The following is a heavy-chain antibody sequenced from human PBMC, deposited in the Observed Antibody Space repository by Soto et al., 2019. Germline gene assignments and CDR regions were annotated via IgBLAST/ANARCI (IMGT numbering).Heavy chain of an antibody. V-gene: IGHV4-34*01. D-gene: IGHD6-13*01. CDR1: GGSFSGYY. Sequence: SETLSLTCAVYGGSFSGYYWSWIRQPPGKGLEWIGEINHSGSTNYNPSLKSRVTISLDTSKNQFSLKLSSVTAADTAVYYCAREPYSSSWYEGYYYYYYGMDVWGQGTTVTVS. CDR3: AREPYSSSWYEGYYYYYYGMDV. J-gene: IGHJ6*02. CDR2: INHSGST.